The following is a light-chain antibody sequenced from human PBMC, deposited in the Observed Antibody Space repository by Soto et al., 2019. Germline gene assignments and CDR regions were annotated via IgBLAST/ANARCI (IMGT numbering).Light chain of an antibody. CDR3: GSYATSGTPDI. CDR2: DVS. Sequence: QSALTQPASVSGSPGQSIIISCTGTTSDIGGHNYVSWYQHHPGKAPKLIIYDVSYRPSGVSGRFSGSKSGNTASLTISGLQSEHEADYYCGSYATSGTPDIFATATKLTVL. J-gene: IGLJ1*01. V-gene: IGLV2-14*03. CDR1: TSDIGGHNY.